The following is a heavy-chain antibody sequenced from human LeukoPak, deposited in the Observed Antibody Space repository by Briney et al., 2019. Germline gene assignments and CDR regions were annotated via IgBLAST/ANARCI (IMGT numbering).Heavy chain of an antibody. CDR2: IIPILGIA. CDR1: GGTFSSYA. CDR3: ARVRYDFWSGYRIDY. Sequence: SVKVSCKASGGTFSSYAISLVRQAPGQGLEWMGRIIPILGIANYAQKFQGRVTITADKSTSTAYMELSSLRSEDTAVYYCARVRYDFWSGYRIDYWGQGTLVTVSS. D-gene: IGHD3-3*01. J-gene: IGHJ4*02. V-gene: IGHV1-69*04.